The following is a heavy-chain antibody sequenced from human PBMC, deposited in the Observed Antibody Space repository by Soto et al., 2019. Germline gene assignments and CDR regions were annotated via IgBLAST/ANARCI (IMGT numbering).Heavy chain of an antibody. CDR3: ASSVLVTSTMNYFDL. CDR1: GYSFSNFW. D-gene: IGHD2-8*02. CDR2: IYPDDSDT. Sequence: GESLKISCQASGYSFSNFWIARVRQMPGEGLEWLGIIYPDDSDTRYSPSFLGQVTISADKSIKTTYLQWSSLKASDTAIYFCASSVLVTSTMNYFDLWGQGTLVTSPQ. V-gene: IGHV5-51*01. J-gene: IGHJ4*02.